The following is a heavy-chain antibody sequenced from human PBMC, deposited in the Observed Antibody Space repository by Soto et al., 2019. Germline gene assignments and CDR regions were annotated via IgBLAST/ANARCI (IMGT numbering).Heavy chain of an antibody. V-gene: IGHV4-30-4*01. CDR2: IYYSGST. Sequence: SETLSLTCTVSGGSISSGDYYWSWIRQPPGKGLEWIGYIYYSGSTYYNPSLKSRVTISVDTSKNQFSLKLSSVTAADTAVYYCARGLYDFWSGYYTGIYNWFDPWGQGTVVTVS. J-gene: IGHJ5*02. CDR1: GGSISSGDYY. CDR3: ARGLYDFWSGYYTGIYNWFDP. D-gene: IGHD3-3*01.